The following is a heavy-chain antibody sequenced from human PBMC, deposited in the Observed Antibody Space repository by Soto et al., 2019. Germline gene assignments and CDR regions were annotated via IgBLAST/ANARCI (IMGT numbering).Heavy chain of an antibody. CDR1: GYPVTAYY. CDR2: INPATGAA. D-gene: IGHD3-3*01. J-gene: IGHJ3*02. Sequence: QLHLVQSGAVVKKPGASVTVFCSASGYPVTAYYMHWVRQAPGRGLEWMGGINPATGAAKYTQTFQGRVTMTRDTSTSTVFMELSGLTSEDTAVFYCARRGGVGVAGSAAFEMWGQGTLVTVSS. V-gene: IGHV1-2*02. CDR3: ARRGGVGVAGSAAFEM.